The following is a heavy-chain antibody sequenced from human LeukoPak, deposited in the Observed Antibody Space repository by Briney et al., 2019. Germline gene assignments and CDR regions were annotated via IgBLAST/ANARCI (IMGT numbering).Heavy chain of an antibody. Sequence: GGSLRLSCASSGFTFNDYYMSWIRQAPGKGLEWLSYINIGGTNTHYADSVKGRFTISRDNAKKSLYLEMNNLRAEDTAVYYCATDGAGFDTWGQGVLVTVSS. CDR2: INIGGTNT. CDR1: GFTFNDYY. CDR3: ATDGAGFDT. V-gene: IGHV3-11*01. J-gene: IGHJ5*02.